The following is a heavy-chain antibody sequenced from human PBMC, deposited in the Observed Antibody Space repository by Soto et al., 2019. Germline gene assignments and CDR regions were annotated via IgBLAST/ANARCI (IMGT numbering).Heavy chain of an antibody. CDR2: INHSGST. V-gene: IGHV4-34*01. CDR3: ARDLWGYCGTDCYPLDV. CDR1: GGSFSGYY. J-gene: IGHJ6*02. D-gene: IGHD2-21*02. Sequence: SETLSLTCAVYGGSFSGYYWTWIRQPPGTGLEWIGEINHSGSTNYNPSLKSRVTISVDTSKNQLSLKLSSVTAADTAVYYCARDLWGYCGTDCYPLDVWGQGTTVTVSS.